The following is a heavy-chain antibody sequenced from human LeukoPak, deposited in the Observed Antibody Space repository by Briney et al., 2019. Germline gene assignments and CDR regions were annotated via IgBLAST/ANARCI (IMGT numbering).Heavy chain of an antibody. V-gene: IGHV4-34*01. Sequence: SETLSLTCAVYGGSFSGYYWSWIRQPPGKGLEWLGEINHSGSTNYNPSLKSRVTISVDTSKNQFSLKLSSVTAADTAVYYCARVEVRWYIYYGMDVWGQGTTVTVSS. CDR1: GGSFSGYY. J-gene: IGHJ6*02. CDR2: INHSGST. CDR3: ARVEVRWYIYYGMDV. D-gene: IGHD4-23*01.